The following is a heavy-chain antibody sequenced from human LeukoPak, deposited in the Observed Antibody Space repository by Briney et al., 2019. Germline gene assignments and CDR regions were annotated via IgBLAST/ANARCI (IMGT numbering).Heavy chain of an antibody. CDR1: GGSISSISYY. Sequence: SETLSLTCTVSGGSISSISYYWGWIRQPPGKGLEWIGSMYHNGSTNYNPSLKSRVTISVDTSKNQFSLKLSSVTAADTAVYYCARSVEGYCRGGSCYYYSYYMDVWGKGTTVTVSS. CDR3: ARSVEGYCRGGSCYYYSYYMDV. D-gene: IGHD2-15*01. CDR2: MYHNGST. J-gene: IGHJ6*03. V-gene: IGHV4-39*07.